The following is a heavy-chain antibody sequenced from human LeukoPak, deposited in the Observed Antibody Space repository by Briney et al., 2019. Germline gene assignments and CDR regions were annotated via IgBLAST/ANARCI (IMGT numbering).Heavy chain of an antibody. D-gene: IGHD5-18*01. CDR2: ISDYNGNT. V-gene: IGHV1-18*01. CDR1: GYTFSIYG. J-gene: IGHJ3*02. Sequence: EASVKVSFKASGYTFSIYGISWMRQAPGQGREWMGWISDYNGNTIYVQKFQGRVTITTDTTTSTAYMELRSLRSDDTAVYYCARDRYSYGYWSDIWGQGTMVTVSS. CDR3: ARDRYSYGYWSDI.